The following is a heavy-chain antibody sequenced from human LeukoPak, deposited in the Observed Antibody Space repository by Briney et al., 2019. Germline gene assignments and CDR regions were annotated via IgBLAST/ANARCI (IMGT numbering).Heavy chain of an antibody. CDR1: GGSISSGSYY. CDR2: IYTSGST. V-gene: IGHV4-61*02. CDR3: AGALTYYDFWSGFSFDI. Sequence: SETLSLTCTVSGGSISSGSYYWSWIRQPAGKGLEWIGRIYTSGSTNYNPSLKSRVTISVDTSKNQFSLKLSSVTAADTAVYYCAGALTYYDFWSGFSFDIWGQGTMVTVSS. J-gene: IGHJ3*02. D-gene: IGHD3-3*01.